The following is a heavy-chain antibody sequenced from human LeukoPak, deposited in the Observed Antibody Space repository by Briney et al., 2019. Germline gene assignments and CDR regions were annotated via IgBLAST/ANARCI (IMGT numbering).Heavy chain of an antibody. V-gene: IGHV3-20*04. CDR3: ARESGWNGKMTTERDY. CDR2: INWNGGST. CDR1: GFTFDDYG. D-gene: IGHD1-1*01. Sequence: GGSLRLSCAASGFTFDDYGMSWVRQAPGKGLEWVSGINWNGGSTGYADSVKGRFTISRDNAKNLLYLQMNSLRAEDTAVYYCARESGWNGKMTTERDYWGQGTLVTVPS. J-gene: IGHJ4*02.